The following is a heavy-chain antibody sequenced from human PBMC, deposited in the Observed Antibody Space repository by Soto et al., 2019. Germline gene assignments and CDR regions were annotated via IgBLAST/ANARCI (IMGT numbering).Heavy chain of an antibody. CDR1: GFSLSTSGVG. Sequence: SGPTLVNPTPTLTLTCTFSGFSLSTSGVGVGWIRQPPGKALEWLALIYWDDDKRYSPSLKSRLTITKDTSKNQVVLTMTNMDPVDTGTYYCSHRLHSLYCSWSAYYYGMAVWGQGTLVTGSS. CDR2: IYWDDDK. D-gene: IGHD6-6*01. V-gene: IGHV2-5*02. CDR3: SHRLHSLYCSWSAYYYGMAV. J-gene: IGHJ6*02.